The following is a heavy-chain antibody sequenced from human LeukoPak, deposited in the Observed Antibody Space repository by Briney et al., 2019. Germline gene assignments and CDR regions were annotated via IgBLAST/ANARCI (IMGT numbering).Heavy chain of an antibody. D-gene: IGHD6-19*01. Sequence: GGSLRLSCAASGFTVSSNYMSWVRQAPGKGLEWVSVIYSGGSTYYADSVKGRFTISRDNSKNTLYLQMNSLRAEDTAVYYCNGGWYAPYYFDYWGQGTLVTVSS. CDR1: GFTVSSNY. J-gene: IGHJ4*02. CDR3: NGGWYAPYYFDY. V-gene: IGHV3-66*01. CDR2: IYSGGST.